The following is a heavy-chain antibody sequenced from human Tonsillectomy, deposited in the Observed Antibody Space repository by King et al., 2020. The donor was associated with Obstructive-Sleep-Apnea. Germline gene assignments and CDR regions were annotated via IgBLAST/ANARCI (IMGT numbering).Heavy chain of an antibody. J-gene: IGHJ4*02. D-gene: IGHD5-18*01. CDR3: ARDGGSYGYSDY. CDR2: ISGYDGDA. Sequence: QLVQSGAEVKKPGASVKVSCKASGYTFTSYGIRWVRQAPGQGLEWMGWISGYDGDANYAQKFQGRVTMTTDTSTSTAYMDLRSLKSDDTAVYFCARDGGSYGYSDYWGQGTLVTVSS. CDR1: GYTFTSYG. V-gene: IGHV1-18*01.